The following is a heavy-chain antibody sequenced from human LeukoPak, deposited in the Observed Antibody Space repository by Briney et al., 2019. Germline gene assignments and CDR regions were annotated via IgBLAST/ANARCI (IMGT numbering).Heavy chain of an antibody. V-gene: IGHV3-23*01. CDR3: AKFLDIVVVPGGVDY. D-gene: IGHD2-2*03. J-gene: IGHJ4*02. CDR2: ISGSGTST. Sequence: PGGSLRLSCAASGFTFSSYAMSWVRQAPGKGLEWVSGISGSGTSTYYADSVKGRFTISRDISKNTLYLQMNSLRAEDTAVYYCAKFLDIVVVPGGVDYWGQGTLVTVSS. CDR1: GFTFSSYA.